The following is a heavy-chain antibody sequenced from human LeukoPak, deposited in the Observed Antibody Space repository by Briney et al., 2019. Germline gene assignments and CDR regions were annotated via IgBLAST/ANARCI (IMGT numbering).Heavy chain of an antibody. V-gene: IGHV4-59*01. CDR2: IYYSGST. D-gene: IGHD1-7*01. Sequence: SETLSLTCTVSGGSISSYYWSWIRQPPGKGLEWIGYIYYSGSTKYSPSLKSRVTISVDASKTQFSLKLNSVTAADTAVYYCARGSRELYYFDYWGQGTLVTVSS. CDR3: ARGSRELYYFDY. CDR1: GGSISSYY. J-gene: IGHJ4*02.